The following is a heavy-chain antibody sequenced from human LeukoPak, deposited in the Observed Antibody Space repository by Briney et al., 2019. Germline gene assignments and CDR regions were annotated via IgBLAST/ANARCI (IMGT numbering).Heavy chain of an antibody. D-gene: IGHD3-9*01. CDR2: ISSSGSTI. Sequence: GGSLRLSCAASGFTFSSYEMNWVRQAPGKGLEWVSYISSSGSTIYYADSVKGRFTISRDNAKNSLYLQMNSLRAEDTAVYYCARELRTPYDILGRGNAFDIWGQGTLVTVSS. CDR1: GFTFSSYE. CDR3: ARELRTPYDILGRGNAFDI. V-gene: IGHV3-48*03. J-gene: IGHJ3*02.